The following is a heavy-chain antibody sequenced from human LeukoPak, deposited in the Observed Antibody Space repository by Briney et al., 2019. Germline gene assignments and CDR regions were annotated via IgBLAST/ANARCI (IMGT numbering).Heavy chain of an antibody. CDR3: AKSYGSNSGGIDY. V-gene: IGHV3-48*01. J-gene: IGHJ4*02. Sequence: GGSLRLSCAASGFTFSTYAMDWVRQAPGKGLEWVSYLSSSSSVIYHADSVKGRFTISRDNSKDTLYLQMNSLRPEDTAVYYCAKSYGSNSGGIDYWGQGTLVTVSS. CDR2: LSSSSSVI. CDR1: GFTFSTYA. D-gene: IGHD4-23*01.